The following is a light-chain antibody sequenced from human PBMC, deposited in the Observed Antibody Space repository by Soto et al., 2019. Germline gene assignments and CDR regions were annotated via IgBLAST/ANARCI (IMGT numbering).Light chain of an antibody. CDR2: GAS. V-gene: IGKV3-20*01. CDR1: QSVTSTY. J-gene: IGKJ4*01. Sequence: EIVLTQSPGTLSLSPGERATLSCRASQSVTSTYLAWYQQKPGKAPRLLIYGASNRATGIPDRFTGSGSGTDFTLTISRLEPEDFAVYYCQQYGSSPLTFGGGTKVEIK. CDR3: QQYGSSPLT.